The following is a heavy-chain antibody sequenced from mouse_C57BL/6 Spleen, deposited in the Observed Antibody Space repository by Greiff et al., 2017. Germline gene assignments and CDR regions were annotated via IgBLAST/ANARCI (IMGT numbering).Heavy chain of an antibody. CDR3: ARDGYSTYYAMDY. V-gene: IGHV1-82*01. CDR2: IYPGDGDT. Sequence: QVQLQQSGPELVKPGASVKISCKASGYAFSSSWMNWVKQRPGKGLEWIGRIYPGDGDTNYNGKFKGKATLTADKSSSTAYMQLSSLTSEDSAVYFCARDGYSTYYAMDYWGQGTSVTVSS. D-gene: IGHD2-5*01. CDR1: GYAFSSSW. J-gene: IGHJ4*01.